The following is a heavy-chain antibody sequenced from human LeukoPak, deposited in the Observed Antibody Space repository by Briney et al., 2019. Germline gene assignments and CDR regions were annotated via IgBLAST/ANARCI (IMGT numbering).Heavy chain of an antibody. Sequence: GGSLRLSCAASGFTFRTYSMTWVRQAPGKGLGWVSSISSSSTYIYYTDSVKGRFTISRDNAKNSLYLQINSLRAEDTAVYYCARSSYSSSSSVWGQGTMVTVSS. CDR1: GFTFRTYS. CDR2: ISSSSTYI. V-gene: IGHV3-21*04. D-gene: IGHD6-6*01. J-gene: IGHJ3*01. CDR3: ARSSYSSSSSV.